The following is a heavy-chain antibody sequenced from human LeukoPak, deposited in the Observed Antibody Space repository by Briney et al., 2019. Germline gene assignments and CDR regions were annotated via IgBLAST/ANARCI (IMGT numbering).Heavy chain of an antibody. D-gene: IGHD3-3*01. CDR2: IYHSGST. CDR1: GGSISSGGYS. V-gene: IGHV4-30-2*01. Sequence: KSSETLSLTCAVSGGSISSGGYSWSWIRQPPGKGLEWIGYIYHSGSTYYNPSLKSRVTISVDRSKNQFSLKLSSVTAADTAVYYCARHHHDFWSGPAYYYMDVWGKGTTVTVSS. J-gene: IGHJ6*03. CDR3: ARHHHDFWSGPAYYYMDV.